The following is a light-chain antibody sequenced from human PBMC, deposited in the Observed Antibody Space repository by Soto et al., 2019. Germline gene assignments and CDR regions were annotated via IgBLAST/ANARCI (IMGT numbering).Light chain of an antibody. CDR1: SSNIGSAY. CDR3: AAWDDSLVV. Sequence: QSVLTQPPSASGTPGQTVTISCSGSSSNIGSAYIYWYQHLPGTAPKLLIYRNNQRPSGVPDRFSASKSGTSASLAISGLPSDDDADYYCAAWDDSLVVFGGGTKLTVL. V-gene: IGLV1-47*01. J-gene: IGLJ2*01. CDR2: RNN.